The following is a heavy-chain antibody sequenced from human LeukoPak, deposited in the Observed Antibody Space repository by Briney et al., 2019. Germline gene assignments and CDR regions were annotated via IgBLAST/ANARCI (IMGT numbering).Heavy chain of an antibody. D-gene: IGHD6-25*01. CDR2: IDQSGRT. CDR1: GESFSGYY. Sequence: SETLSLTCNVDGESFSGYYWSWIRQSPGKGLEWIGEIDQSGRTTYDASLESRVTIPVDKSKDQFSLRLTSVTAADTGVYYCATSSGVYYYYRGLDVWGQGTTVTVSS. CDR3: ATSSGVYYYYRGLDV. V-gene: IGHV4-34*01. J-gene: IGHJ6*02.